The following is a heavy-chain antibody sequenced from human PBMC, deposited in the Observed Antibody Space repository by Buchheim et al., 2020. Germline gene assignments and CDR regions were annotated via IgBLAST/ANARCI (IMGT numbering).Heavy chain of an antibody. V-gene: IGHV3-30-3*01. D-gene: IGHD5-24*01. J-gene: IGHJ4*02. Sequence: QVQLVESGGGVVQPGRSLRLSCAASGFTFSSYAMHWVRQAPGKGLEWVAVISYDGSNKYYADSVKGRFTISRDNSKNTLYLQMNSLRAEDTAVYYCARDFRGMATTDYWGQGTL. CDR3: ARDFRGMATTDY. CDR2: ISYDGSNK. CDR1: GFTFSSYA.